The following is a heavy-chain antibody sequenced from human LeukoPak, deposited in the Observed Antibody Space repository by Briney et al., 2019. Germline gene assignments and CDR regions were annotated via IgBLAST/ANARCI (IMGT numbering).Heavy chain of an antibody. CDR3: ARDPAAVAGKGGFDY. D-gene: IGHD6-19*01. CDR2: TYYRSKWYN. Sequence: SQTLSLTCAISGDSVSSNCAAWNWIRQSPSRGLEWLRRTYYRSKWYNDYAVAVKSRIIINPDTSKNQFYLQLNSVTPEDTAVYYCARDPAAVAGKGGFDYWGQGTLVTVSS. J-gene: IGHJ4*02. CDR1: GDSVSSNCAA. V-gene: IGHV6-1*01.